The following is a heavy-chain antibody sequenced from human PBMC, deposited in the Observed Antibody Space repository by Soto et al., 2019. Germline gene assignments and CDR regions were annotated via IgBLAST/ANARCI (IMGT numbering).Heavy chain of an antibody. CDR3: AKDWVGGSNKYYFEY. CDR1: GFTFRDYG. D-gene: IGHD1-26*01. Sequence: QVQLVESGGGEVRPGRSLRLSCVASGFTFRDYGMHWVRQAPGKGLEWVAGIAHHGLKEHYADSVKGRFIISRDISKKTVYLQLNSLRGDDTAVYYCAKDWVGGSNKYYFEYWGQGTLVTVSS. J-gene: IGHJ4*02. CDR2: IAHHGLKE. V-gene: IGHV3-30*18.